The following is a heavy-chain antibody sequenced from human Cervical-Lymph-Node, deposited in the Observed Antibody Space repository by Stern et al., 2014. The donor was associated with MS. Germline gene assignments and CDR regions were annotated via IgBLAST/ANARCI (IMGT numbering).Heavy chain of an antibody. CDR3: ARDSQDSVWGSRPDY. D-gene: IGHD3-16*01. CDR2: ISAYNGNT. CDR1: GYTFTSYG. V-gene: IGHV1-18*04. J-gene: IGHJ4*02. Sequence: QVQLVQSGAEVKKPGASGKVSCKASGYTFTSYGISGVRQAPGQGLEWMGWISAYNGNTNYAQKLQGRVTMTTDTSTSTAYMELRSLRSDDTAVYYCARDSQDSVWGSRPDYWGQGTLVTVSS.